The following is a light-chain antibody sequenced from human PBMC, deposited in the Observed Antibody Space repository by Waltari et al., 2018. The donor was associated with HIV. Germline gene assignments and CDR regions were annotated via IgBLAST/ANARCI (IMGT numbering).Light chain of an antibody. Sequence: DIQLTQSPSSLSASVGDRVTITCRASQSISKSLNWYQQKPGKAPKLLIYATSYLENGVPSRFSGSGSGTDFTLTITSLQPEDFASYFCQQSYTSPPVTFGQGTRLEIK. CDR2: ATS. V-gene: IGKV1-39*01. CDR3: QQSYTSPPVT. CDR1: QSISKS. J-gene: IGKJ5*01.